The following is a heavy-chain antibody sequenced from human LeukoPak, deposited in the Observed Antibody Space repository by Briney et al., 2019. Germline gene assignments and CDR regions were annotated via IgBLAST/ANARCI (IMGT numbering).Heavy chain of an antibody. CDR2: IKQDGSEK. Sequence: PGGSLRLSCAASGFTFSSYWMSWVRQAPGKGLEWVANIKQDGSEKYYVDSVKGRFTISRDNAKNSLYLQMNSLRAEDTAVYYCARVGYCSSTSCCYYYMDVWGKGTTVTVSS. V-gene: IGHV3-7*01. D-gene: IGHD2-2*01. CDR1: GFTFSSYW. J-gene: IGHJ6*03. CDR3: ARVGYCSSTSCCYYYMDV.